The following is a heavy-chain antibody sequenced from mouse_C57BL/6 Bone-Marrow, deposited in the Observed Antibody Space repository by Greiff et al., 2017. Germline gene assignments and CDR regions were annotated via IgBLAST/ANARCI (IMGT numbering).Heavy chain of an antibody. J-gene: IGHJ4*01. CDR3: ARHSYYYAMDY. CDR2: INSDGGST. Sequence: EVKLVESGGGLVQPGASLKLSCESNEYAFPSYDMSWVRKTPEKRLELVAAINSDGGSTYYPDTMERRFIISRDNTKRTVYLQMRSLKSEDTALYYCARHSYYYAMDYWGQGTSVTVTS. CDR1: EYAFPSYD. V-gene: IGHV5-2*01.